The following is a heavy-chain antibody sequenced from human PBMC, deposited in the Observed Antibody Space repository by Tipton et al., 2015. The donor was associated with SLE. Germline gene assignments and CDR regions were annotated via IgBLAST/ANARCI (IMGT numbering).Heavy chain of an antibody. CDR2: INHSGST. V-gene: IGHV4-34*01. CDR1: GGSFSGYY. J-gene: IGHJ4*02. CDR3: ARSVALVLNFDY. Sequence: TLSLTCAVYGGSFSGYYWSWIRQPPGKGLEWIGEINHSGSTYYNPSLKSRVTISVDTSKNQFSLKLSSVTAADTAVYYCARSVALVLNFDYWGQGTLVTVSS. D-gene: IGHD3-9*01.